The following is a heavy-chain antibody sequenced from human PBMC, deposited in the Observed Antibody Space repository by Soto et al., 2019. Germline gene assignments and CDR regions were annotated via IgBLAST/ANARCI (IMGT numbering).Heavy chain of an antibody. CDR2: INPNSGGT. CDR1: GYTFTGYY. V-gene: IGHV1-2*04. Sequence: ASVKVSCKASGYTFTGYYMHWVRQAPGQGLEWMGWINPNSGGTNYAQKFQGWVTMTRDTSISTAYMELRSLRSDDTAVYYCASTYCSGGSCSDFDYWGQGTLVTVSS. D-gene: IGHD2-15*01. J-gene: IGHJ4*02. CDR3: ASTYCSGGSCSDFDY.